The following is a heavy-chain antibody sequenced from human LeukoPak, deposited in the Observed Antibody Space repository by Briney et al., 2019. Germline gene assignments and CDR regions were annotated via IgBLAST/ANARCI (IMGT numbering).Heavy chain of an antibody. CDR2: ISSSSSYI. Sequence: GGSLRLSCAASGFTFSSYSMYWVRQAPGKGLEWVSSISSSSSYIYYADSVKGRFTISRDNAKNSLYLQMNSLRAEDTAVYYCARDRGLTGTNFDYWGQGTLVTVSS. V-gene: IGHV3-21*01. CDR3: ARDRGLTGTNFDY. J-gene: IGHJ4*02. D-gene: IGHD1-20*01. CDR1: GFTFSSYS.